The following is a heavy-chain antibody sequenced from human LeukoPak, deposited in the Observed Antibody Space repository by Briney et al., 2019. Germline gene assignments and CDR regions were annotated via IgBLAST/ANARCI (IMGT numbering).Heavy chain of an antibody. CDR3: VSMVRGLVGYYYGMDV. CDR2: IYYSGST. CDR1: GGSISSYY. D-gene: IGHD3-10*01. J-gene: IGHJ6*02. V-gene: IGHV4-59*08. Sequence: SETLSLTCTVSGGSISSYYWSWIRQPPGKGLEWIGYIYYSGSTNYNPSLKSRVTISVDTSKNQFSLKLSSVTAADTAVYYCVSMVRGLVGYYYGMDVWGQGTTVTVSS.